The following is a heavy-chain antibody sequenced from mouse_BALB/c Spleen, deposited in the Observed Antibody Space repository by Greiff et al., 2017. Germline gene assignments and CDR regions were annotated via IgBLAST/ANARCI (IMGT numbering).Heavy chain of an antibody. CDR1: GYSITSDYA. D-gene: IGHD1-1*01. CDR3: ARGFPDYYGSSHWYFDV. J-gene: IGHJ1*01. V-gene: IGHV3-2*02. Sequence: EVQLMESGPGLVKPSQSLSLTCTVTGYSITSDYAWNWIRQFPGNKLEWMGYISYSGSTSYNPSLKSRISITRDTSKNQFFLQLNSVTTEDTATYYCARGFPDYYGSSHWYFDVWGAGTTVTVSS. CDR2: ISYSGST.